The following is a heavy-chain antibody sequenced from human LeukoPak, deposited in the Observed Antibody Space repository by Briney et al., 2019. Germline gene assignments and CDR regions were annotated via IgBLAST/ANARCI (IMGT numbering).Heavy chain of an antibody. V-gene: IGHV4-4*07. CDR1: GGSISSYH. J-gene: IGHJ3*02. CDR2: IYTSGST. Sequence: PSETLSLTCTVYGGSISSYHWSWIRQPAGKGLEWIGRIYTSGSTSYNPSLKSRVTMSVDTSKNQFSLKLSSVTAADTAVYYCAREAGDSSGYYYDKGAFDIWGQGTMVTVSS. D-gene: IGHD3-22*01. CDR3: AREAGDSSGYYYDKGAFDI.